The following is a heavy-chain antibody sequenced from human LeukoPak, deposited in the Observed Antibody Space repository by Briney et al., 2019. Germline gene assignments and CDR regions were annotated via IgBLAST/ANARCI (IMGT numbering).Heavy chain of an antibody. D-gene: IGHD1-26*01. CDR1: GGSISSYY. J-gene: IGHJ4*02. V-gene: IGHV4-59*01. CDR3: ARGYPKYYFDY. Sequence: SETLSLTCTVSGGSISSYYWSWIRQPPGKGLEWIGYIYYGGSTNYNPSLKSRVTISVDTSKNQFSLKLSSVTAADTAVYYCARGYPKYYFDYWGQGTLVTVSS. CDR2: IYYGGST.